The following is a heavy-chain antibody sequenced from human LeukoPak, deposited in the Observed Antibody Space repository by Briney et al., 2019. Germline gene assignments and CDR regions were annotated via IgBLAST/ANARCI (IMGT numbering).Heavy chain of an antibody. CDR3: AKDFDSYYDSTGYGASFSY. D-gene: IGHD3-22*01. CDR1: GFTFNSYG. CDR2: ISGSGGST. J-gene: IGHJ4*02. V-gene: IGHV3-23*01. Sequence: GGTLRLSCAASGFTFNSYGMSWVRQAPRKGLEWVSVISGSGGSTYHADSVKGRFTISRDNFKNTLYLQMNNLRAEDTALYYCAKDFDSYYDSTGYGASFSYWGQGTLVTVSS.